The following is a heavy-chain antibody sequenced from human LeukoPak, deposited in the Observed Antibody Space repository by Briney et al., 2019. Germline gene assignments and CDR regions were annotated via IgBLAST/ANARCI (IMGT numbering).Heavy chain of an antibody. J-gene: IGHJ4*02. CDR3: STDPRLLIY. CDR2: ISGSGSDM. Sequence: PGGSLRLSCVVSGFGFSDSYMTWIRQTPGKGVEWLAYISGSGSDMYYADSVKGRFTISRDNAKNSVYLQMNSLRPDDTALYYCSTDPRLLIYWGQGTLVTVSS. CDR1: GFGFSDSY. V-gene: IGHV3-11*01. D-gene: IGHD2-8*01.